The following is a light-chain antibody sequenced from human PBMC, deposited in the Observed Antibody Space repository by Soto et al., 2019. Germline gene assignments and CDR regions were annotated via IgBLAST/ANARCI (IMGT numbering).Light chain of an antibody. CDR1: QGVSSA. Sequence: AIQLTQSPSSPSASVGDRVTITCRASQGVSSALAWYQRKPGKAPKLLIFDVSSLQSGVPSRFSGSGSGTDFTLTISSLQPEDFATYYCQQFNSYPITFGQGTRLEIK. J-gene: IGKJ5*01. CDR2: DVS. V-gene: IGKV1-13*02. CDR3: QQFNSYPIT.